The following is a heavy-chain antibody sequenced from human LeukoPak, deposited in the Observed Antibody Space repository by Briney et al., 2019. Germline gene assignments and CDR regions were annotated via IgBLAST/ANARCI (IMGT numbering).Heavy chain of an antibody. CDR3: ARVGLRWYFDY. CDR1: GGSISSNSYD. Sequence: SETLSLTCTVSGGSISSNSYDWGWIRPPPGKGLEWIGTIYYSGNPYYNPSLKSRVTISVDTSKNQFSLKLTSVTAADTAVYYCARVGLRWYFDYWGQGTLVTVSS. D-gene: IGHD4-23*01. CDR2: IYYSGNP. J-gene: IGHJ4*02. V-gene: IGHV4-39*07.